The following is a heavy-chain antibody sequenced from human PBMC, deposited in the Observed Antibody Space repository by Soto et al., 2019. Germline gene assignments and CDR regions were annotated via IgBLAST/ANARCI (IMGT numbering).Heavy chain of an antibody. CDR3: ARARDYGDYQRVYYYFDY. J-gene: IGHJ4*02. V-gene: IGHV4-31*03. CDR2: IYYSGGT. Sequence: NPSETLSLTCTVSGGSISSGGYHWSWIRQHPGKGLEWIGYIYYSGGTYYNPSLKSRVTISVDTSKNQFSLKLSSVTAADTAVYYCARARDYGDYQRVYYYFDYWGQGTLVTVSS. CDR1: GGSISSGGYH. D-gene: IGHD4-17*01.